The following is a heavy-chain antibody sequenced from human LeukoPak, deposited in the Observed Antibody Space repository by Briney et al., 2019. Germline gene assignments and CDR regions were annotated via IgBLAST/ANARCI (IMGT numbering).Heavy chain of an antibody. J-gene: IGHJ4*02. CDR3: AKRGVVIRVILVGFHKEAYYFDS. Sequence: GGSLRLSCAVSGITLSNYGMSWVRQAPGKGLEWVAGISGSGGRTNYADSVKGRFTISRDNPKNTLYLQMNSLRAEETAVSFCAKRGVVIRVILVGFHKEAYYFDSWGQGALVTVSS. CDR2: ISGSGGRT. V-gene: IGHV3-23*01. D-gene: IGHD3-22*01. CDR1: GITLSNYG.